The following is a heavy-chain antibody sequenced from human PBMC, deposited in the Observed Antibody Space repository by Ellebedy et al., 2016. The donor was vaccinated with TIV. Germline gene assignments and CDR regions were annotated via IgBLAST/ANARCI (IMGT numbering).Heavy chain of an antibody. CDR3: ARGGYSYALDY. Sequence: SETLSLTCTVSGGSISSYYWSWIRQPPGKGLEWIGHIYYSGSTNYNPSLKSRVTISVDTSKNQFSLKLSSVTAADTAVYYCARGGYSYALDYWGQGTLVTVSS. V-gene: IGHV4-59*01. CDR1: GGSISSYY. J-gene: IGHJ4*02. D-gene: IGHD5-18*01. CDR2: IYYSGST.